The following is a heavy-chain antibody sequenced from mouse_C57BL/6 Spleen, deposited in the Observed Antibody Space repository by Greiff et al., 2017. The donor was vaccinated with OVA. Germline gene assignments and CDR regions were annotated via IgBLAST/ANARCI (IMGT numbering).Heavy chain of an antibody. Sequence: EVQLQQPGPELVKPGASVKMSCKASGYTFTDYYMHWVKQSHGKSLEWIGYINPNDGGTSYNQKFKGKATLTVNKSSSTAYMELSSLTSEDSAVYYCASGYDSSHVWFAYWGQGTLVTVSA. CDR1: GYTFTDYY. D-gene: IGHD1-1*01. J-gene: IGHJ3*01. CDR2: INPNDGGT. V-gene: IGHV1-22*01. CDR3: ASGYDSSHVWFAY.